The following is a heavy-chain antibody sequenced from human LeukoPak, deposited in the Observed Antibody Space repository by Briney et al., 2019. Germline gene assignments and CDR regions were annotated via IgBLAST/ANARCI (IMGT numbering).Heavy chain of an antibody. CDR1: GYSFTTYW. CDR2: IYPGDSDT. Sequence: GESLQISCKGSGYSFTTYWIGWVRQMPGKGLEWMGIIYPGDSDTRYNPSFQGQVTISADKSITTAYLQWSSLKASDTAMYYCARPPTTAYDAFDIWGQGTMVTVSS. V-gene: IGHV5-51*01. J-gene: IGHJ3*02. CDR3: ARPPTTAYDAFDI. D-gene: IGHD4-17*01.